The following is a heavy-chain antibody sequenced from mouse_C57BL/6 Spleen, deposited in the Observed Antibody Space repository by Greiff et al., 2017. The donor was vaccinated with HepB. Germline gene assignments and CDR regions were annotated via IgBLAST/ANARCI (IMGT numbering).Heavy chain of an antibody. CDR3: AREGYSKPRAMDY. J-gene: IGHJ4*01. D-gene: IGHD2-5*01. CDR2: ISDGGSYT. Sequence: EVKLMESGGGLVKPGGSLKLSCAASGFTFSSYAMSWVRQTPEKRLERVATISDGGSYTSSPDNVKGRFTISRDNAKNNLYLQMSHLKSEDTAMYYCAREGYSKPRAMDYWGQGTSGTVSS. V-gene: IGHV5-4*01. CDR1: GFTFSSYA.